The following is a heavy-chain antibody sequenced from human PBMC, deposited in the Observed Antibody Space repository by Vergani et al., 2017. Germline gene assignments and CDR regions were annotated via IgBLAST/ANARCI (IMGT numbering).Heavy chain of an antibody. J-gene: IGHJ3*02. D-gene: IGHD3-10*01. V-gene: IGHV3-48*01. CDR1: GFTFSSYS. CDR3: ARGPLLWFGELSGDAFDI. Sequence: EVQLVESGGGLVQPGGSLRLSCAASGFTFSSYSMNWVRQAPGKGLEWVSYISSSSSTIYYADSVKGRFTISGDNAKNSLYLQMNSLRAEDTAVYYCARGPLLWFGELSGDAFDIWGQGTMVTVSS. CDR2: ISSSSSTI.